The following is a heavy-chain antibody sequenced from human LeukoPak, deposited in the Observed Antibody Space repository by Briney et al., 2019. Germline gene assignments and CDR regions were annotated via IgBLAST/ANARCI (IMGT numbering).Heavy chain of an antibody. V-gene: IGHV3-66*01. D-gene: IGHD1-26*01. CDR1: GFTVSSNF. J-gene: IGHJ3*02. Sequence: GGSLRLSCAASGFTVSSNFMTWVRQAPGKGVEWVSVIYSGGSTYYAESVKGRFTISRDNSKNTLYLQVNSLRAEDTAVYYCARDREVGEGIDSFDIWGQGTMVTVSS. CDR2: IYSGGST. CDR3: ARDREVGEGIDSFDI.